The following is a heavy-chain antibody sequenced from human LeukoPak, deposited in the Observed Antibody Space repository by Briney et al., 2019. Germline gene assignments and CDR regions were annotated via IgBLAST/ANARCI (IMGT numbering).Heavy chain of an antibody. Sequence: LSLTCSVSGDSISGGYYWGWVRQAPGKGLEWVSGISWNSGSIGYADSVKGRFTISRDNAKNSLYLQMNSLRAEDTAVYYCARDMMATTPCFDYWGQGTLVTVSS. V-gene: IGHV3-9*01. CDR3: ARDMMATTPCFDY. CDR2: ISWNSGSI. D-gene: IGHD5-24*01. J-gene: IGHJ4*02. CDR1: GDSISGGYY.